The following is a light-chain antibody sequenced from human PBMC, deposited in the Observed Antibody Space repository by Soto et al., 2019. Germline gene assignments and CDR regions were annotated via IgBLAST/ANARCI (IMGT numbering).Light chain of an antibody. J-gene: IGKJ4*01. V-gene: IGKV1-5*01. Sequence: DIQMTQSPSTLSASVGERVTITCRASQSISSWLACYQQKPGKAPKRLIYDASSLESGVPSRFSGSGSGKEFTLTISSLQPDDFATYYCQQYHSYYPPLTFGGGTKVEIK. CDR3: QQYHSYYPPLT. CDR2: DAS. CDR1: QSISSW.